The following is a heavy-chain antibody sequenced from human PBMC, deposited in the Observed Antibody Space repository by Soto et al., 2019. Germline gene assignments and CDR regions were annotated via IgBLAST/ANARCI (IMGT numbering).Heavy chain of an antibody. D-gene: IGHD2-15*01. CDR1: GFTFRSYP. J-gene: IGHJ4*02. CDR2: ITYSSSDM. V-gene: IGHV3-21*01. Sequence: EVQLVESGGGLVRPGGYLRLSCAASGFTFRSYPMDLVRQAPGQGLEWVSSITYSSSDMHYADSVKGRFTISRDNATKSLYLQMNSLRAEDTAVYYGARDHGFCSCVRCDNFHYWGQGIMVTVSS. CDR3: ARDHGFCSCVRCDNFHY.